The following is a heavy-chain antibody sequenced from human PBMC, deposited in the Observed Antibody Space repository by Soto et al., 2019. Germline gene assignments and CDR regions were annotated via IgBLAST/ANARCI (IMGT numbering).Heavy chain of an antibody. J-gene: IGHJ3*02. CDR3: ARQIAARPGAFDI. CDR1: GGSISSSSYY. CDR2: IYYSGST. Sequence: QLQLQESGPGLVKPSETLSLTCTGSGGSISSSSYYWGWIRQPPGKGLEWIGSIYYSGSTYYTPSLMSRVAITLDTSKNPFSLKLSSVTAADTAVYYCARQIAARPGAFDIWGQGTMVTVSS. V-gene: IGHV4-39*01. D-gene: IGHD6-6*01.